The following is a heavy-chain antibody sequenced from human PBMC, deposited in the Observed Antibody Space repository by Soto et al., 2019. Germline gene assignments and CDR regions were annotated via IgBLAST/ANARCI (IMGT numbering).Heavy chain of an antibody. D-gene: IGHD2-21*02. Sequence: QITLKESGPTLVKPTQTLTLTCTFSGFSLSTSGVGVGWIRQPPGKALEWLALIYWDDDKRYSPSLKSRLTITKATSKNQVVLTMTNMDPVDTATYYCARLVVVTAAETPGEYYWGQGTLVTVSS. CDR3: ARLVVVTAAETPGEYY. CDR2: IYWDDDK. CDR1: GFSLSTSGVG. J-gene: IGHJ4*02. V-gene: IGHV2-5*02.